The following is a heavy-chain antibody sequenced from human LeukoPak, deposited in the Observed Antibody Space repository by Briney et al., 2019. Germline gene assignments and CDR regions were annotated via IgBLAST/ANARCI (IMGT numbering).Heavy chain of an antibody. CDR3: ARGSGQGVITFDY. J-gene: IGHJ4*02. D-gene: IGHD3-16*02. V-gene: IGHV3-64*01. CDR1: GFTFSSYA. Sequence: PGRSLRLSCAASGFTFSSYAMHWVRQAPGKGLEYVSAISSNGGSTYYANSVKGRFTISRDNSKNTLYLQMGSLRAEDMAVYYCARGSGQGVITFDYWGQGTLVTVSS. CDR2: ISSNGGST.